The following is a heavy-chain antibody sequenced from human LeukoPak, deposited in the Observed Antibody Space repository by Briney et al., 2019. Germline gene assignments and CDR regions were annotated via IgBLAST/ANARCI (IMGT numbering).Heavy chain of an antibody. D-gene: IGHD4-17*01. CDR3: AGSTVTDDAFDI. Sequence: SETLSFTCTVSGGSISSYYWSWIRQPPGKGLEWIGYIYYSGSTNYNPSLKSRVTISVDTSKNQFSLKLSSVTAADTAVYYCAGSTVTDDAFDIWGQGTMVTVSS. J-gene: IGHJ3*02. CDR1: GGSISSYY. CDR2: IYYSGST. V-gene: IGHV4-59*08.